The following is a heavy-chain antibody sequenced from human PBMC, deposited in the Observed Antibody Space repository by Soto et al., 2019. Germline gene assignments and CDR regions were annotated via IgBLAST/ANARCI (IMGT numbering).Heavy chain of an antibody. J-gene: IGHJ3*02. CDR3: ARLVRDIVVVVATDAFDI. V-gene: IGHV4-39*01. D-gene: IGHD2-15*01. CDR2: IYYSGST. Sequence: QLQLQESGPGLVKPSETLSLTCTVSGGSISSSSYYWGWIRQPPGKGLEWIGSIYYSGSTYYNPSLKSRVTISVDTSKNLFSLKLSSVTAADTAVYYCARLVRDIVVVVATDAFDIWGQGTMVTVSS. CDR1: GGSISSSSYY.